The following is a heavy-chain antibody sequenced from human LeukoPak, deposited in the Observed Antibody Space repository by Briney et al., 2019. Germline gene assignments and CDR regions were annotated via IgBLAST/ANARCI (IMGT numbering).Heavy chain of an antibody. CDR3: ARSRNYYGSGDY. CDR1: SGSVSNGDYY. J-gene: IGHJ4*02. CDR2: IYYTGSA. Sequence: SETLSLTCTVSSGSVSNGDYYWSWLRQPPGKALEWIGYIYYTGSAYYNPSLGGRVTLSVDTSKNQFSVKLSSVTAADTAVYYCARSRNYYGSGDYWGQGTLVTVSS. D-gene: IGHD3-10*01. V-gene: IGHV4-61*08.